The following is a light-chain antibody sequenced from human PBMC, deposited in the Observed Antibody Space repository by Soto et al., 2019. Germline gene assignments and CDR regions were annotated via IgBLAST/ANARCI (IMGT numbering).Light chain of an antibody. Sequence: EVVLTQSPGTLSLSPGERATLSCRASQTVSSVHLAWYQQRPGQAPRLLIYGASRRATGIPDRFSCSGSGTDFSLTISRLEPEDFAVYYWQQYGSSPGTFGQGTKVDIK. CDR1: QTVSSVH. CDR2: GAS. J-gene: IGKJ1*01. CDR3: QQYGSSPGT. V-gene: IGKV3-20*01.